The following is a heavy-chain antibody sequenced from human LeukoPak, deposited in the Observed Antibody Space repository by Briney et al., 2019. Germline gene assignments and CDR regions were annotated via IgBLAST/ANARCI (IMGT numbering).Heavy chain of an antibody. CDR1: GYTFTTYG. V-gene: IGHV1-18*01. J-gene: IGHJ4*02. CDR2: ISGSNGRT. CDR3: ARDQDGQYFDY. Sequence: ASVKVSCKASGYTFTTYGIGWVRQAPGQGLEWMGWISGSNGRTNYAQKLHGRVTMTTDTSTSTGYMELRSLRSDDTAVYYCARDQDGQYFDYWGQGTLLTVSS.